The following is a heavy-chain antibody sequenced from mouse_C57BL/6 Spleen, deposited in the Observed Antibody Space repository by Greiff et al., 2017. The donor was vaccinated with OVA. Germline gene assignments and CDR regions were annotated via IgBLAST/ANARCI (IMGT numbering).Heavy chain of an antibody. CDR1: GFTFSDYG. Sequence: EVKLVESGGGLVKPGGSLKLSCAASGFTFSDYGMHWVRQAPEKGLEWVAYISSGSSTIYYADTVKGRFTISRDNAKNTLFLQMTSLRSEDTAMYYCATHYGYAFAYWGQGTLVTVSA. D-gene: IGHD2-2*01. V-gene: IGHV5-17*01. CDR2: ISSGSSTI. CDR3: ATHYGYAFAY. J-gene: IGHJ3*01.